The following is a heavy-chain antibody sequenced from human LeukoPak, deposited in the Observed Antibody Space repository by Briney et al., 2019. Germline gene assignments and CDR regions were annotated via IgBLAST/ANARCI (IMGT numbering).Heavy chain of an antibody. CDR2: IYYSGST. J-gene: IGHJ4*02. V-gene: IGHV4-31*03. CDR3: ARGDYDILTGYYT. D-gene: IGHD3-9*01. Sequence: SETLSLTCTVTGXSISSGGYYWSWIRQHPGKGLELIGNIYYSGSTYYTPSLKRRVAITVHTSKNRFFLNLYSVTAADTAVDHCARGDYDILTGYYTWGQGTLVTVSS. CDR1: GXSISSGGYY.